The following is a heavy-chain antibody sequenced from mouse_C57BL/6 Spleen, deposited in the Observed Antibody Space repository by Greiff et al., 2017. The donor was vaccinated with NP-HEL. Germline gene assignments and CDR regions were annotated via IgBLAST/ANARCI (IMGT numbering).Heavy chain of an antibody. Sequence: QVQLQQSGAELVRPGTSVKVSCKASGYAFTNYLIEWVKQRPGQGLEWIGVINPGSGGTNYNEKFKGKATLTADKSSSTAYMQLSSLTSEDSAVYFCARLEEELFYFDYWGQGTTLTVSS. CDR2: INPGSGGT. CDR1: GYAFTNYL. J-gene: IGHJ2*01. CDR3: ARLEEELFYFDY. V-gene: IGHV1-54*01.